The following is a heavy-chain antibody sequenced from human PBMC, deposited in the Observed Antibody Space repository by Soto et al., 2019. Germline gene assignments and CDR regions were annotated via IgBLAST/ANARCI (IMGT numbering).Heavy chain of an antibody. J-gene: IGHJ5*02. CDR2: ITSSGGST. CDR1: GFTFSSYA. Sequence: GGSLRLSCAASGFTFSSYAMSWVRQAPGKGLEWISTITSSGGSTYYADSVKGRFTISRDNSKNTLYLQMSSLRAEDTAVYYCAKVAPGIVVPNWFDPWGQGTLVTVSS. V-gene: IGHV3-23*01. CDR3: AKVAPGIVVPNWFDP. D-gene: IGHD2-2*01.